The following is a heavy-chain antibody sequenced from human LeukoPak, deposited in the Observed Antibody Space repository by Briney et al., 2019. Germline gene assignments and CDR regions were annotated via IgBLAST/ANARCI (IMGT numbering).Heavy chain of an antibody. CDR2: ISSSSSYI. V-gene: IGHV3-21*01. CDR1: GFTFSSYS. D-gene: IGHD3-3*01. Sequence: GGSLRLSCVTSGFTFSSYSMNWVRQAPGKGLEWVSSISSSSSYIHYADSVKGRFTISRDNAKNSLYLQMNSLRAEDTAVYYCARGNTYYDFWSGYYKDYMDVWGKGTTVTVSS. CDR3: ARGNTYYDFWSGYYKDYMDV. J-gene: IGHJ6*03.